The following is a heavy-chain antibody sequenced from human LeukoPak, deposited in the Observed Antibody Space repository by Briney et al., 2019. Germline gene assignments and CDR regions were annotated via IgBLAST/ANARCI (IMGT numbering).Heavy chain of an antibody. CDR2: IYSGGST. CDR1: GFTVSSNY. CDR3: ARGGYYSNVDY. V-gene: IGHV3-53*01. D-gene: IGHD2-15*01. J-gene: IGHJ4*02. Sequence: GGSLRLSCAASGFTVSSNYMSWVRQAPGKGLEWVSVIYSGGSTYYADSVKGRFTISRDNSMNTLYLQMNSLRAEDTAVYYCARGGYYSNVDYWGQGTLVTVSS.